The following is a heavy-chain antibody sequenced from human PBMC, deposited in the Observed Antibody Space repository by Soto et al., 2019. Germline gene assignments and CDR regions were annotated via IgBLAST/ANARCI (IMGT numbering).Heavy chain of an antibody. CDR1: GGSISSGDYY. CDR2: IYYSGST. CDR3: ARDIQQLVSRWFDP. V-gene: IGHV4-30-4*01. Sequence: SETLSLTCTVSGGSISSGDYYWSWIRQPPGKGLEWIGYIYYSGSTYYNPSLKSRVTISVDTSKNQFSLKLSSVTAADTAVYYCARDIQQLVSRWFDPWGQGTLVTVSS. J-gene: IGHJ5*02. D-gene: IGHD6-13*01.